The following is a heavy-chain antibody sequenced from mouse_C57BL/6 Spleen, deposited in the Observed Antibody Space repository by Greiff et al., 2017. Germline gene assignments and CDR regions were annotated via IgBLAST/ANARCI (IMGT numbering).Heavy chain of an antibody. J-gene: IGHJ3*01. CDR2: IDPSDSYT. Sequence: VQLQQPGAELVKPGASVKLSCKASGYTFTSYWMQWVKQRPGQGLEWIGEIDPSDSYTNYNQKFKGKATLTVDTSSSTAYMQLSSLTSEDSAVYYCAKGIYGSSLAWFAYWGQGTLVTVSA. V-gene: IGHV1-50*01. D-gene: IGHD1-1*01. CDR1: GYTFTSYW. CDR3: AKGIYGSSLAWFAY.